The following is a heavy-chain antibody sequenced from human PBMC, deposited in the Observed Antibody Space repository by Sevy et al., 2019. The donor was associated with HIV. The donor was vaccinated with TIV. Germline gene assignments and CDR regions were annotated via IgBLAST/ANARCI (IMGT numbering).Heavy chain of an antibody. CDR3: ARDIEVDYYVSSGYYYYGMDV. D-gene: IGHD3-22*01. CDR2: ISSSGSTI. V-gene: IGHV3-11*01. J-gene: IGHJ6*02. CDR1: GFTFSDYY. Sequence: GGSLRLSCAASGFTFSDYYMSWIRQAPGKGLEWVSYISSSGSTIYYADSVKGRFTISRDNAKNSLYLQMNSLRAEDTAVYYCARDIEVDYYVSSGYYYYGMDVWGQGTTVTVSS.